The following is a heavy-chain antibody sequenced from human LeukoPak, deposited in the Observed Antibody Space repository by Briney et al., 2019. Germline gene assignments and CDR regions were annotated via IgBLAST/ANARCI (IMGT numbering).Heavy chain of an antibody. J-gene: IGHJ5*02. CDR3: ARERRGLSEGVWFDP. V-gene: IGHV4-59*01. CDR2: IYYSGST. Sequence: SETLSLTCTVSGGSISSYYWSWIRQPPGKGLEWIGYIYYSGSTNYNPSLKSRVTISVDTSKNQFSLKLSSVTAADTTVYYCARERRGLSEGVWFDPWGQGTLVTVSS. CDR1: GGSISSYY. D-gene: IGHD2-8*01.